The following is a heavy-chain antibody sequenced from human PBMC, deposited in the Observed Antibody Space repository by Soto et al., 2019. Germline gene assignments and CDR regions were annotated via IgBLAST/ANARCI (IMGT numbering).Heavy chain of an antibody. Sequence: GGSLRLSCAASGFTFSSYWMHWVRQAPGKGLVWVSRINSDGSSTSYADSVKGRITISRDNAKNTLYLQMNSLRAEYTALYYFARDRYCSSTSCDVSETDYWGQGTLVTVSS. CDR3: ARDRYCSSTSCDVSETDY. CDR2: INSDGSST. J-gene: IGHJ4*02. V-gene: IGHV3-74*01. D-gene: IGHD2-2*01. CDR1: GFTFSSYW.